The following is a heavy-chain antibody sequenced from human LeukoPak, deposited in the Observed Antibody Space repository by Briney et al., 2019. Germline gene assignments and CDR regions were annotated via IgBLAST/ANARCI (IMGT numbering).Heavy chain of an antibody. D-gene: IGHD1-14*01. V-gene: IGHV1-69*13. J-gene: IGHJ3*02. CDR3: ATGLASMYNAFDI. CDR2: IIPIFGTA. CDR1: GGTFSSYA. Sequence: ASVKVSCKASGGTFSSYAISWVRQAPGQGLEWMGGIIPIFGTANYAQKFQGRVTITADESTSTAYMELSSLRSEDTAVYYCATGLASMYNAFDIWGQGTMVTVSS.